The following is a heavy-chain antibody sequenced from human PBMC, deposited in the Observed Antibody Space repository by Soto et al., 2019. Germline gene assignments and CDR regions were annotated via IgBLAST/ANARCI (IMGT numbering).Heavy chain of an antibody. Sequence: ASVKVSCKASGYTFTSYGISWVRQAPGQGLEWMGWISAYNGNTNYAQKLQGRVTMTTDTSTSTAYMELRSLRSDDTAVYYCARGGAVPAAVYYYYYMDVWGKGTTVTVSS. V-gene: IGHV1-18*01. J-gene: IGHJ6*03. CDR2: ISAYNGNT. D-gene: IGHD2-2*01. CDR3: ARGGAVPAAVYYYYYMDV. CDR1: GYTFTSYG.